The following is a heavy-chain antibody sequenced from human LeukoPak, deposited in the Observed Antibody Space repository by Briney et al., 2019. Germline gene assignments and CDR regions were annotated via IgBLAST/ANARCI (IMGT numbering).Heavy chain of an antibody. CDR3: AREVDAAAAYNWFDP. CDR1: GGSISSYY. CDR2: IYTSGST. J-gene: IGHJ5*02. V-gene: IGHV4-4*07. Sequence: PSETLSLTCTVSGGSISSYYWSWIRQPAGKGLEWIGRIYTSGSTNYNPSLKSRVTMSVDTPKNQFSLKLSSVTAADTAVYYCAREVDAAAAYNWFDPWGQGTLVTVSS. D-gene: IGHD2-2*01.